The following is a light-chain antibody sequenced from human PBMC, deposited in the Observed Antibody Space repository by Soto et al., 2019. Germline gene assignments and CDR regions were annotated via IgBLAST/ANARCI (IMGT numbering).Light chain of an antibody. CDR3: QQYNKWPIT. Sequence: EIVMAQFPRPLAVSPGEDSTLSRRASQRVSSDLAWYQQKPGQAPRLLIYYTSTRATGFPARFSGGGSGTEFTLTISSLQSEDSAFYYCQQYNKWPITFGQGTRLEI. J-gene: IGKJ5*01. CDR1: QRVSSD. V-gene: IGKV3-15*01. CDR2: YTS.